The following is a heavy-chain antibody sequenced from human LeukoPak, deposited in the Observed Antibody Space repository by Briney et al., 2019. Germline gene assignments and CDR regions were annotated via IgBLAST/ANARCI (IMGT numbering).Heavy chain of an antibody. CDR3: ARESRYAFDI. J-gene: IGHJ3*02. CDR2: IYYSGST. CDR1: GGSNSSYY. Sequence: SETLSLTCTVSGGSNSSYYWSWIRQPPGKGLEWIGYIYYSGSTNYNPSLKSRVTISVDTSKNQFSLKLSSVTAADTAVYYCARESRYAFDIWGQGTMVTVSS. V-gene: IGHV4-59*01.